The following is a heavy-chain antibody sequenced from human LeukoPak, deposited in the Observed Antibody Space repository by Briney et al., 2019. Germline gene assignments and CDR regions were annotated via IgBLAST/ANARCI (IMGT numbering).Heavy chain of an antibody. Sequence: SETLSLTCSVSGASMSDFYWNWIRQPPGKGLEWIGFTQYTGNTNYNPSLKSRVTISVDLSKSQFSLKLTSVTAADTAVYYCAREVRGMDVWGQGTTVTVSS. CDR3: AREVRGMDV. J-gene: IGHJ6*02. CDR1: GASMSDFY. CDR2: TQYTGNT. D-gene: IGHD2-21*01. V-gene: IGHV4-59*01.